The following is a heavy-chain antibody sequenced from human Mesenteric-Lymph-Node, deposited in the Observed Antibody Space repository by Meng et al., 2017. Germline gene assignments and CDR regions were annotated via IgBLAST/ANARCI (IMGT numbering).Heavy chain of an antibody. D-gene: IGHD3-3*01. Sequence: GESLKISCAASGFTFSSYDMHWVRQATGKGLEWVSAIGTAGDTYYPGSVKGRFTISRDNSKNTLYLQMNSLRAEDTAVYYCARDLYDFWSGYSYGMDVWGQGTTVTVSS. CDR1: GFTFSSYD. J-gene: IGHJ6*02. CDR2: IGTAGDT. CDR3: ARDLYDFWSGYSYGMDV. V-gene: IGHV3-13*01.